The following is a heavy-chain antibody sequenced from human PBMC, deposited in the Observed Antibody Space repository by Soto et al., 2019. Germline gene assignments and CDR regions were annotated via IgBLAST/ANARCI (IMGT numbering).Heavy chain of an antibody. CDR2: IKSGASTI. CDR1: GFDFKSYE. CDR3: VKEKSVMYSGYDAFDI. D-gene: IGHD5-12*01. Sequence: GGSLRLSCAASGFDFKSYEMDWVRQAPGKGLEWVAYIKSGASTIFYTDSVKGRFTISRDDVKNLLFLEMNNLSAEDTAVYYCVKEKSVMYSGYDAFDIWGHGTLVT. V-gene: IGHV3-48*03. J-gene: IGHJ3*02.